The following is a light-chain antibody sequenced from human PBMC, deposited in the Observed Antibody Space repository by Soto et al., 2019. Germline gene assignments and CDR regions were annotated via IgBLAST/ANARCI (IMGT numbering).Light chain of an antibody. Sequence: EILLTQSPGTLSLSPGESATLSCRASQSLDSNYLAWYQQKPGQAPRLLIYGGSSRATGIPDRFTGGGSGTDFTLTISRLEPEDFAIYFCQQYGTSPLSTFGRGNKLEIK. CDR1: QSLDSNY. CDR3: QQYGTSPLST. J-gene: IGKJ2*01. V-gene: IGKV3-20*01. CDR2: GGS.